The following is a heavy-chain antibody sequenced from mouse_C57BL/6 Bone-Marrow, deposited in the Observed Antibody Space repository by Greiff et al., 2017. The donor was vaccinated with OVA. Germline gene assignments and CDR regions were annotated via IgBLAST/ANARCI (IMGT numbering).Heavy chain of an antibody. CDR2: ISDGGSYT. V-gene: IGHV5-4*03. CDR3: ARSLWLLVFDY. D-gene: IGHD2-2*01. J-gene: IGHJ2*01. CDR1: GFTFSSYA. Sequence: EVKLVESGGGLVKPGGSLKLSCAASGFTFSSYAMSWVRQTPEKRLEWVATISDGGSYTYYPDNVKGRFTISRDNAKNNLYLQMSHLKSEDTAMYYCARSLWLLVFDYWGQGTTLTVSS.